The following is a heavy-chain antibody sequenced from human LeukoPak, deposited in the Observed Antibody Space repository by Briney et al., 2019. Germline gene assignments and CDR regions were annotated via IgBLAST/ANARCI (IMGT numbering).Heavy chain of an antibody. CDR1: GFTVSSNY. J-gene: IGHJ6*02. D-gene: IGHD2-2*01. Sequence: GGSLRLSCAASGFTVSSNYMSWVRQAPGKGLEWVSVIYSGGGTYYADSVKGRFTISRDNSKNTLYLQMNSLRAEDTAVYYCARGLPAASQIYYYYGMDVWGQGTTVTVSS. CDR2: IYSGGGT. CDR3: ARGLPAASQIYYYYGMDV. V-gene: IGHV3-66*01.